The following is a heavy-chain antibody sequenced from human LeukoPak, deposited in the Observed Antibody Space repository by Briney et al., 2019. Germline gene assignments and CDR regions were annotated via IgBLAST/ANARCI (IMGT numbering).Heavy chain of an antibody. J-gene: IGHJ4*02. D-gene: IGHD4-17*01. CDR2: ISSSSSYI. CDR3: ASAYGDYLYSDD. CDR1: GLTFSSYS. Sequence: PGGSLRLSCAASGLTFSSYSMNWVRQAPGKGLEWVSSISSSSSYIYYADSVKGRFTISRDNAKNSLYLQMNSLRAEDTAVYYCASAYGDYLYSDDWGQGTPFTVSS. V-gene: IGHV3-21*01.